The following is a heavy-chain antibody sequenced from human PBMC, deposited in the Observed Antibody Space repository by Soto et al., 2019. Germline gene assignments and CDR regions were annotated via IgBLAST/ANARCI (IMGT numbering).Heavy chain of an antibody. V-gene: IGHV4-39*01. J-gene: IGHJ4*02. CDR2: VYYTGST. CDR1: GGSTSSSTYY. Sequence: SETLSLTCSVSGGSTSSSTYYWGWIRQPPGKGLEWIGSVYYTGSTFYNPSLKSRVTISVDTSKDQFSLRLSSVTAADTAVYYCARQRRYYYDSSGYPDYWGQGTLVTVSS. CDR3: ARQRRYYYDSSGYPDY. D-gene: IGHD3-22*01.